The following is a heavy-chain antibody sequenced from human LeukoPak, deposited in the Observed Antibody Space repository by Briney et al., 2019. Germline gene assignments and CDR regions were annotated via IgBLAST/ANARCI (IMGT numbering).Heavy chain of an antibody. J-gene: IGHJ6*02. Sequence: PGESLRLSCAVSGLSFSGYWMSWVRQIPGKGLEWVANIRQDGNEKHYVDSVKGRFTISRDNANNSLFLQMNSLRAEDTAVYFCARDPYSSSSGYGMDVWGQGTTVTVS. D-gene: IGHD6-6*01. CDR1: GLSFSGYW. CDR2: IRQDGNEK. CDR3: ARDPYSSSSGYGMDV. V-gene: IGHV3-7*03.